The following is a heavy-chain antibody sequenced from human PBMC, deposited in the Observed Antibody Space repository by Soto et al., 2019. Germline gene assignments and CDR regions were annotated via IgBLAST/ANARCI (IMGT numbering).Heavy chain of an antibody. Sequence: PSETLSLTCTVSGVSISSGGYYWRWIRQHPGKGLEWIGYIYYSGSTYYNPSLKSRVTISVDTSKNQFSLKLSSVTAADTAVYYCARWPQLEPRFDYWGQGTLVTVSS. D-gene: IGHD1-1*01. CDR1: GVSISSGGYY. CDR2: IYYSGST. J-gene: IGHJ4*02. CDR3: ARWPQLEPRFDY. V-gene: IGHV4-31*03.